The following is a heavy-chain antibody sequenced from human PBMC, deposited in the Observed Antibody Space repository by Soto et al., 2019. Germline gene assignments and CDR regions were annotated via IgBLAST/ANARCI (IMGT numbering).Heavy chain of an antibody. CDR2: ISGSGGST. V-gene: IGHV3-23*01. CDR1: GFTFSSYA. CDR3: AKGGSSIVVVTAAKRGEYYGMYV. Sequence: GGSLRLSCAASGFTFSSYAMSWVRQAPGKGLEWVSAISGSGGSTYYADSVKGRFTISRDNSKNTLYLQMNSLRVEDTAVYYCAKGGSSIVVVTAAKRGEYYGMYVWGQVTKFNDSS. D-gene: IGHD2-2*01. J-gene: IGHJ6*02.